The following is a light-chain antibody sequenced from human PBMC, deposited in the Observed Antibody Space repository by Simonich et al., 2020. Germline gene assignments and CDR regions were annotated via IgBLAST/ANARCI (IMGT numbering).Light chain of an antibody. CDR3: QQYYSTPYT. V-gene: IGKV3-15*01. CDR1: QSVSSN. J-gene: IGKJ2*01. Sequence: EIVMTQSPATLSVSPGERATLSRRASQSVSSNLAWYQQKPGQAPRLLIYGASTRATGIPARFSGSGSGTEFTLTISSLQSEDFAVYYCQQYYSTPYTFGQGTKLEIK. CDR2: GAS.